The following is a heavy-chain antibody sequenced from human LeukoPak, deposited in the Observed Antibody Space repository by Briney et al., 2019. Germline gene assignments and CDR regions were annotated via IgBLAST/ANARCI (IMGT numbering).Heavy chain of an antibody. Sequence: GESLKISCKGSGYSFSNWIGWVRQMPGKGLEWMGVIYPGDSDIRYGPSFQGQVTTSVDKSVSPAYLQWSSLQASDTAMYYCARQEEWLASNLDYWGQGTLVTVSS. CDR3: ARQEEWLASNLDY. D-gene: IGHD6-19*01. J-gene: IGHJ4*02. CDR1: GYSFSNW. V-gene: IGHV5-51*01. CDR2: IYPGDSDI.